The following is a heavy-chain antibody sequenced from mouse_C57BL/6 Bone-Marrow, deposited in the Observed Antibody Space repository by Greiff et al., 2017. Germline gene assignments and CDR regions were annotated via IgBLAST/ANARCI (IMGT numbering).Heavy chain of an antibody. D-gene: IGHD1-1*01. CDR2: IHPNSGCT. CDR3: SRDDYYGSGPMDY. Sequence: VQLLQSGAELVKPGASVKLSCQASGYTFTSYWMHWVKQRPGQGLEWIGIIHPNSGCTNYNEKLKSKATLTVDKSSSTADMQLSSLTSEDSAVYYLSRDDYYGSGPMDYWGQGTSVTVSS. J-gene: IGHJ4*01. V-gene: IGHV1-64*01. CDR1: GYTFTSYW.